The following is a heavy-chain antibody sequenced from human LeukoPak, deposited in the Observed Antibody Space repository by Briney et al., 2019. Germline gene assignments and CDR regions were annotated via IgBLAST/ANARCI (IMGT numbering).Heavy chain of an antibody. D-gene: IGHD2-21*02. CDR2: IIPIFGTA. Sequence: ASVKVSCKASGGTISSYAISWVRQAPGQGLEWMGGIIPIFGTANYAQKFQGRVTITADESTSTAYMELSSLRPEDTAVYYCARGPVVVTTISPLGDYWGQRTLVTVSS. J-gene: IGHJ4*02. CDR1: GGTISSYA. V-gene: IGHV1-69*13. CDR3: ARGPVVVTTISPLGDY.